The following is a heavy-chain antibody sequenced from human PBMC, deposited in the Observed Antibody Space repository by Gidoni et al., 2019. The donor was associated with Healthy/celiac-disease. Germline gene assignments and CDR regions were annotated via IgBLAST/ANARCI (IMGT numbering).Heavy chain of an antibody. V-gene: IGHV3-9*01. D-gene: IGHD5-12*01. CDR3: AKGAAITSYYGMDV. CDR1: GFSFADYA. Sequence: EVQLVESGGGLVQHGRSLRLSCTASGFSFADYAMHWVRQPPGKGLEWVSGISWNSGSIGYADSVKGRFTSSRDNAKNSLYLQMNSLRAEDTALYYCAKGAAITSYYGMDVWGQGTTVTVSS. J-gene: IGHJ6*02. CDR2: ISWNSGSI.